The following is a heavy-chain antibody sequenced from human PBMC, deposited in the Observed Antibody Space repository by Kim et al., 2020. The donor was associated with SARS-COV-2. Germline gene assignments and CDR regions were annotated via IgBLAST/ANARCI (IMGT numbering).Heavy chain of an antibody. CDR3: ARDRRDQLLYY. CDR2: T. V-gene: IGHV1-46*01. Sequence: TSYAQKFQGRVTMTRDTSTSTVYMELSSLRCEDTAVYYCARDRRDQLLYYWGQGTLVTVSS. J-gene: IGHJ4*02. D-gene: IGHD2-2*01.